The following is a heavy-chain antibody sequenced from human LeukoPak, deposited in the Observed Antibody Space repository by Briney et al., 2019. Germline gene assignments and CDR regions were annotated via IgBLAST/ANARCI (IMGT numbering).Heavy chain of an antibody. J-gene: IGHJ4*02. Sequence: PSETLSLTCTVSGGSISSHYYWIWIRQPPGKGLEWIGSIYYSGSTYYNPSLKSRVTISVDTSKNQFSLKLSSLTAADTAVYYCARRTLGRPWDYWGQGTLVTVSS. CDR3: ARRTLGRPWDY. CDR1: GGSISSHYY. CDR2: IYYSGST. D-gene: IGHD1/OR15-1a*01. V-gene: IGHV4-39*01.